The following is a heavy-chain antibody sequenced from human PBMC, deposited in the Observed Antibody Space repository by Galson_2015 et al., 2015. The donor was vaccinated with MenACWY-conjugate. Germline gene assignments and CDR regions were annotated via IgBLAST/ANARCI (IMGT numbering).Heavy chain of an antibody. Sequence: SLRLSCAASGFTVSSNYMSWVRQAPGKGLEWVSVIYSGGSTYYADSVKGRFTISRDNSKNTLYLQMNSLRAEDTAVYYCARVPYDFWSGDYYGMDVWGQGTTVTVSS. D-gene: IGHD3-3*01. CDR3: ARVPYDFWSGDYYGMDV. CDR2: IYSGGST. CDR1: GFTVSSNY. V-gene: IGHV3-53*01. J-gene: IGHJ6*02.